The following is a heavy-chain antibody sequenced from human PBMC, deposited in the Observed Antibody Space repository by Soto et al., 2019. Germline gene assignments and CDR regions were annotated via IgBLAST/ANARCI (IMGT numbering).Heavy chain of an antibody. Sequence: GGSLRLSCAASGFTFSNAWMSWVRQAPGKGLEWVSRIKSKTDGGTTDYAAPVKGRFTISRDDSKNTLYLQMNSLKTEDTAVYYCTTEVLLWFGEPDFDYWGQGTLVTVSS. CDR3: TTEVLLWFGEPDFDY. CDR1: GFTFSNAW. V-gene: IGHV3-15*01. D-gene: IGHD3-10*01. J-gene: IGHJ4*02. CDR2: IKSKTDGGTT.